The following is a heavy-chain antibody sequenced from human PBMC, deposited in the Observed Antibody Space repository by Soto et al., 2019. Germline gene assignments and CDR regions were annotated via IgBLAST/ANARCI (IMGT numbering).Heavy chain of an antibody. V-gene: IGHV5-10-1*01. D-gene: IGHD1-26*01. CDR1: GYSFTSYW. J-gene: IGHJ6*02. CDR3: ARLRWELPTNPSWYYGMDV. Sequence: GESLKISCKGSGYSFTSYWISWVRQMPGKGLEWMGRIDPSDSYTNYSPSFQGHVTISADKSISTAYLQWSSLKASDTAMYYCARLRWELPTNPSWYYGMDVWGQGTTVTVSS. CDR2: IDPSDSYT.